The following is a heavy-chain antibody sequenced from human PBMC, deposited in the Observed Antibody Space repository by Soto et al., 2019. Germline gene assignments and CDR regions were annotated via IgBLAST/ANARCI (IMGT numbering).Heavy chain of an antibody. V-gene: IGHV4-59*12. Sequence: SETLSLTCTVSGGSLRSYYWSWIRQPPGKGLELIGYIFYSGNTNYNPSLKSRVTISVDTSKNHFSLKMSSVTAADTAVYYCARDTSSTSLRAEYFQFWGQGTQVTVSP. CDR3: ARDTSSTSLRAEYFQF. J-gene: IGHJ1*01. CDR1: GGSLRSYY. CDR2: IFYSGNT. D-gene: IGHD6-13*01.